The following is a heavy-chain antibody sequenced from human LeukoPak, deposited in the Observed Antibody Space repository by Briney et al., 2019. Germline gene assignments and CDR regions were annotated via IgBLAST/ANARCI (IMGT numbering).Heavy chain of an antibody. V-gene: IGHV4-59*13. J-gene: IGHJ4*02. D-gene: IGHD6-13*01. Sequence: SEPVTLPCTVSGRSMYSYYRRWLRQPPGKGVEWIGYIYYSGSTNYNPSLKSRVTISVDTSKNQFSLKLSSVTAADTAVYYCAREFAAAGFDYWGQGTLVTVSS. CDR1: GRSMYSYY. CDR2: IYYSGST. CDR3: AREFAAAGFDY.